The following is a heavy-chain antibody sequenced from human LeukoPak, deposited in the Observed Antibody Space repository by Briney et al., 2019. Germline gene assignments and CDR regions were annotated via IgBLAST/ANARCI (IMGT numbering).Heavy chain of an antibody. D-gene: IGHD6-19*01. Sequence: PGGSLRLSCSASGFTFSTYGMHWVRQAPGKGLEWVAVIWFDGTNKYYVDSVKGRFTISRDNSKNTLYLQMNSLRAEDTAVYYCARVRTVAHDMDVWGQGTTVTVSS. CDR3: ARVRTVAHDMDV. J-gene: IGHJ6*02. V-gene: IGHV3-33*01. CDR1: GFTFSTYG. CDR2: IWFDGTNK.